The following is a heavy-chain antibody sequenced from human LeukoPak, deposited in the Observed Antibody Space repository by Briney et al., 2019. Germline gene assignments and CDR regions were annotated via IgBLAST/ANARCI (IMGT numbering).Heavy chain of an antibody. CDR1: GFTFTTFW. D-gene: IGHD3-22*01. CDR3: VRDWGYDSSGYWQKYFDT. Sequence: PGGSLRLSCATSGFTFTTFWMHWVRQAPGKGLVWVSRINHDGSSTNYADSVKGRFTISRGNAKNTVYLQMNSLRAEDTAVYYCVRDWGYDSSGYWQKYFDTWGQGTLVTVSS. V-gene: IGHV3-74*01. J-gene: IGHJ4*02. CDR2: INHDGSST.